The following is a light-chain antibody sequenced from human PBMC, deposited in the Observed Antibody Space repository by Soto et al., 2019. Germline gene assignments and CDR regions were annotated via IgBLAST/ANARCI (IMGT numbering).Light chain of an antibody. CDR2: AAS. V-gene: IGKV1-39*01. J-gene: IGKJ3*01. CDR3: QQSFSTPLFT. Sequence: DIQMTQSPSTLSASVGDTVTITCRASQSISTSLAWYQQKAGKAPKLLIYAASNLHPGVPSRFSGSGSGTDFSLTISSLQPEDFATYYCQQSFSTPLFTFGPGTKVEIK. CDR1: QSISTS.